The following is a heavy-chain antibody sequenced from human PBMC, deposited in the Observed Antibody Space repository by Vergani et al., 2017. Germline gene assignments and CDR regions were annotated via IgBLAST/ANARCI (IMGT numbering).Heavy chain of an antibody. J-gene: IGHJ4*02. V-gene: IGHV3-23*01. D-gene: IGHD5-24*01. Sequence: EVQLLESGGGLVQPGGSLRLSCAASGFTFSSYAMSWVRQAPGKGLEWVSGISGSGGTTYYADSVKGRFTIARDNSKNTLDLQMNSLRAEDTAVYYCAKDYGYNFPWFDYWGQGTLVTVSS. CDR1: GFTFSSYA. CDR2: ISGSGGTT. CDR3: AKDYGYNFPWFDY.